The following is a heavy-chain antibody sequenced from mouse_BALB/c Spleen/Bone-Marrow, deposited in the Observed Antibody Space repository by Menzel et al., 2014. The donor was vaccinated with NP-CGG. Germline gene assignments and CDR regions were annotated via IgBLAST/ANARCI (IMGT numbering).Heavy chain of an antibody. CDR2: IAPGTGTT. J-gene: IGHJ4*01. V-gene: IGHV1S41*01. CDR1: GYTFTNFW. Sequence: DLVKPRASVKLSCKASGYTFTNFWINWIKQRPGQGLEWIGRIAPGTGTTYYNEMFKGKATLTVDTSSSTAYIQLSSLSSEDSAVYFCARYDYAMDYWGQGTSVTVSS. D-gene: IGHD2-3*01. CDR3: ARYDYAMDY.